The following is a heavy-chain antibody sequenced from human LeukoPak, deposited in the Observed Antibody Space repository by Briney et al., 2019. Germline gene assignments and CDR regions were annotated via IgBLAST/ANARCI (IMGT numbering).Heavy chain of an antibody. V-gene: IGHV5-51*01. CDR2: IYPGNSDT. J-gene: IGHJ4*02. CDR3: ARLDGGGYNYGHFDY. D-gene: IGHD5-18*01. CDR1: GYSFTSYW. Sequence: GESLKISCKGSGYSFTSYWIGWVRQLPGKGLEWMGIIYPGNSDTRYSPSFQGQVTISADKSISTAYLQWSSLKASDTAMYYCARLDGGGYNYGHFDYWGQGTLVTVSS.